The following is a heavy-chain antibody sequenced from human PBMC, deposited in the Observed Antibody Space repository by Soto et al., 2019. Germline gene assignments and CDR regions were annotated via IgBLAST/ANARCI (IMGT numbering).Heavy chain of an antibody. CDR1: GYTFPSYG. J-gene: IGHJ4*02. CDR2: ISAQNGNK. Sequence: QVQLVPSGAEVKKPGASVKVYCKASGYTFPSYGFSWVRQAPGQGLEWMGWISAQNGNKKYSQKLQGRVTTTTDTSTSTSYIELRILRSDDTAVYYCAREPNYFDYWGQGTLVTVSS. CDR3: AREPNYFDY. V-gene: IGHV1-18*01.